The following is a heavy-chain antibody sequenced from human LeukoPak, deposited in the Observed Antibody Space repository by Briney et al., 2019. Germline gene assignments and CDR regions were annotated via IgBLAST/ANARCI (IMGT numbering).Heavy chain of an antibody. D-gene: IGHD5-12*01. CDR3: ARESRYMTHGGYYYYYMDV. CDR1: GYTFTSYG. V-gene: IGHV1-18*01. J-gene: IGHJ6*03. Sequence: GASVKVSCKASGYTFTSYGIGWVRQAPGQGLEWMGWISAYNGNTNYAQKLQGRVTMTTDTSTSTAYMELRSLRSDDTAVYYCARESRYMTHGGYYYYYMDVWGKGTTVTVSS. CDR2: ISAYNGNT.